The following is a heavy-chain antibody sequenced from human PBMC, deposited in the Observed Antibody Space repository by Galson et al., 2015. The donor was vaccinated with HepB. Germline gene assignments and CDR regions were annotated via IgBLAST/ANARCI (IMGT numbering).Heavy chain of an antibody. CDR3: ARFYGSGSYYSPTNWFDP. V-gene: IGHV1-2*02. Sequence: SVKVSCKASGYTFTGYYMHWVRQAPGQGLEWMGWINPNSGGTNYAQKFQGRVTMTRDTSISTAYMELSRLRSDDTAVYYCARFYGSGSYYSPTNWFDPWGQGTLVTVSS. CDR2: INPNSGGT. D-gene: IGHD3-10*01. J-gene: IGHJ5*02. CDR1: GYTFTGYY.